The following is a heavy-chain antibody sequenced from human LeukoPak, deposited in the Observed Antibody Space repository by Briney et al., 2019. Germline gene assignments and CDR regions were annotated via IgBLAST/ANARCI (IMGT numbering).Heavy chain of an antibody. CDR2: IYYSGST. CDR3: ARFSSIAAAFDY. Sequence: SETLSLTCTVSGDSISSYYCSWIRQPPGKGLEWIGYIYYSGSTNYNPSLKSRVTMSVHTSMNQFSLKLNSVTAADTAVYYCARFSSIAAAFDYWGQGTLVTVSS. V-gene: IGHV4-59*08. D-gene: IGHD6-13*01. CDR1: GDSISSYY. J-gene: IGHJ4*02.